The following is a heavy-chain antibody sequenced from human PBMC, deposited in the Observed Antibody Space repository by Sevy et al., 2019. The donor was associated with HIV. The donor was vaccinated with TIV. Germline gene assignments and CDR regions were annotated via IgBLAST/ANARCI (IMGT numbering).Heavy chain of an antibody. V-gene: IGHV3-30*04. CDR1: GFTFSSYA. CDR2: ISYDGSNK. D-gene: IGHD2-2*01. J-gene: IGHJ6*02. CDR3: ARDHYGVPAAIPYYYYGMDA. Sequence: GGSLRLSCAASGFTFSSYAMHWVRQAPGKGLEWVAVISYDGSNKYYADSVKGRFTISRDNSKNTLYLQMNSLRAEDTAVYYCARDHYGVPAAIPYYYYGMDAWGQGTTVTVSS.